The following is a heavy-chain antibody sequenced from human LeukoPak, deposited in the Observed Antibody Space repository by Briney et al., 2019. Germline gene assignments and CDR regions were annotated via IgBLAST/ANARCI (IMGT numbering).Heavy chain of an antibody. Sequence: GGSLRLSCAASGFTFSSYAMSWVRQAPGKGLEWASAISGSGGSTYYADSVKGRFTISRDNSKDTLYLQMNSLRAEDTAVYYCAKDVAPLYYYYGMDVWGQGTTVTVSS. D-gene: IGHD2-21*01. CDR3: AKDVAPLYYYYGMDV. CDR2: ISGSGGST. J-gene: IGHJ6*02. CDR1: GFTFSSYA. V-gene: IGHV3-23*01.